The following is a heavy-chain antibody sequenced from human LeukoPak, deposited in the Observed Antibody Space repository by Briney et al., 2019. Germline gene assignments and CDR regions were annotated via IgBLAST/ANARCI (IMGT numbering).Heavy chain of an antibody. J-gene: IGHJ6*02. D-gene: IGHD4-23*01. Sequence: GGSLRLSCAASGFTFNNYAMSWVRQAPGKGLEWVANIKQDGSEKYYVDSVKGRFTISRDNAKNSLYLQMNSLRAEDTAVYYCARTTVVTPTSYYYGMDVWGQGTTVTVSS. V-gene: IGHV3-7*03. CDR1: GFTFNNYA. CDR3: ARTTVVTPTSYYYGMDV. CDR2: IKQDGSEK.